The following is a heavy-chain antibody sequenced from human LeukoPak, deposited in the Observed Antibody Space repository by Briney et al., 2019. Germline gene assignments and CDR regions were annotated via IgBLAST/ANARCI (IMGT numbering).Heavy chain of an antibody. CDR2: ISSSGST. V-gene: IGHV4-61*02. CDR1: GDSISSGDYY. CDR3: ARGPYYYYYYMDV. Sequence: SQTLSLTCTVSGDSISSGDYYWSWIRQPAGKGLEWIGRISSSGSTNYNPSLKSRVTISVDTSKNQFSLKLSSVTAADTAVYFCARGPYYYYYYMDVWGKGTTVTISS. J-gene: IGHJ6*03.